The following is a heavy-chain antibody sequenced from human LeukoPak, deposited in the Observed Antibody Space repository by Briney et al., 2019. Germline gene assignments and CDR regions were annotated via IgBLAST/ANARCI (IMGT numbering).Heavy chain of an antibody. CDR2: ISWNSGSI. D-gene: IGHD6-6*01. J-gene: IGHJ5*02. CDR1: GFTFSTYA. CDR3: AKDKYSSSSGWFDP. Sequence: QAGGSLRLSCAASGFTFSTYAMSWVRQAPGKGLEWVSGISWNSGSIGYADSVKGRFTISRDNAKNSLYLQMNSLRAEDTALYYCAKDKYSSSSGWFDPWGQGTLVTVSS. V-gene: IGHV3-9*01.